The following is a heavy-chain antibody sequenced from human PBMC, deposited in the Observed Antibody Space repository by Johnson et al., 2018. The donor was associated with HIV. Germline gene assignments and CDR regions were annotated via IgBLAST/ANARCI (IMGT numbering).Heavy chain of an antibody. V-gene: IGHV3-33*01. CDR1: GFTFRNYG. CDR2: IWYDGSKK. CDR3: ARVNIAFDI. Sequence: VQLLESGGGVVQPGRSLRLSCAASGFTFRNYGMHWVRQAPGKGLEWVALIWYDGSKKYYADPVKGRFTISRDNSKNTLYLQMNSLRAEDTAVYYCARVNIAFDIWGQGTMVTVSS. D-gene: IGHD2/OR15-2a*01. J-gene: IGHJ3*02.